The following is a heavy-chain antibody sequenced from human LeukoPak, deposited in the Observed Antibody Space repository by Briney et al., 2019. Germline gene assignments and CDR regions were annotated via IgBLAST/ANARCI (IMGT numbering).Heavy chain of an antibody. CDR2: ISWNSGSI. Sequence: GGSLRLSCAASGFMFDDYAMHWVRQAPGKGLEWVSGISWNSGSIGYADSVKGRFTISRDNAKNSLYLQINSLRAEDTAVYYCAREGAAAGISDLEYYYYYYMDVWGKGTTVTVSS. J-gene: IGHJ6*03. D-gene: IGHD6-13*01. CDR1: GFMFDDYA. V-gene: IGHV3-9*01. CDR3: AREGAAAGISDLEYYYYYYMDV.